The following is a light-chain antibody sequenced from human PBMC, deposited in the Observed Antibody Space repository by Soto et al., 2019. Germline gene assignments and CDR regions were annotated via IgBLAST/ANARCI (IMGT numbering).Light chain of an antibody. Sequence: DLQMTQSPSTLSASVGDRVTITCRASQSISIWLAWYKQKPGKAPNLLIYDASNLESGVPSRFSGSGSGTEFTLTISSLQPDDFATYYCQQYHSYLTFGGGTKVEIK. CDR1: QSISIW. J-gene: IGKJ4*01. CDR2: DAS. CDR3: QQYHSYLT. V-gene: IGKV1-5*01.